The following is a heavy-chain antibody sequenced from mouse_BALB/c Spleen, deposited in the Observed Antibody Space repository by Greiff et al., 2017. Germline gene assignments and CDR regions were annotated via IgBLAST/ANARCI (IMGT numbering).Heavy chain of an antibody. D-gene: IGHD1-1*01. CDR3: ARLHYYGSNGYFDV. J-gene: IGHJ1*01. V-gene: IGHV5-12-1*01. CDR1: GFAFSSYD. Sequence: DVHLVESGGGLVKPGGSLKLSCAASGFAFSSYDMSWVRQTPEKRLEWVAYISSGGGSTYYPDTVKGRFTISRDNAKNTLYLQMSSLKSEDTAMYYCARLHYYGSNGYFDVWGAGTTVTVSS. CDR2: ISSGGGST.